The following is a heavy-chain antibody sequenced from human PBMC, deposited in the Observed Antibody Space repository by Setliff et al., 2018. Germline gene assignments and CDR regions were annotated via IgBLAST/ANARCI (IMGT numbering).Heavy chain of an antibody. CDR2: IRFDGTNK. J-gene: IGHJ6*03. CDR3: VKWDSKYVSGSHYMDV. Sequence: GSLRLSCAASGFAFSSYGMHWVRQAPGKGLEWVAFIRFDGTNKYYADSVKGRFTISRDNSKNTLYLQVNTLRPEDTAVYYCVKWDSKYVSGSHYMDVWGKGTTVT. CDR1: GFAFSSYG. D-gene: IGHD3-16*01. V-gene: IGHV3-30*02.